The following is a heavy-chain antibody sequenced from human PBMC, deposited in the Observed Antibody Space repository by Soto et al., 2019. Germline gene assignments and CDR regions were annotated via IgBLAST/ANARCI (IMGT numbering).Heavy chain of an antibody. J-gene: IGHJ6*02. D-gene: IGHD5-18*01. CDR2: ISYDGSNK. Sequence: GGSLRLSCAASGFTFSSYAMHWFRQAPGKGLEWVAVISYDGSNKYYADSVKGRFTISRDNSKNTLYLQMNSLRAEDTAVYYCARTDTAMVTDYYYGMDVWGQGTTVTVSS. CDR3: ARTDTAMVTDYYYGMDV. V-gene: IGHV3-30-3*01. CDR1: GFTFSSYA.